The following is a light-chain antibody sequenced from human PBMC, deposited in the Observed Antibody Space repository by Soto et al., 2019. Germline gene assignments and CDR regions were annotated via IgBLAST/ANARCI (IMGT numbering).Light chain of an antibody. J-gene: IGKJ1*01. CDR2: KAS. Sequence: DIQMTQSPSTLSGSVGDRVTITCRASQTISSWLAWYQQKPGKAPKLLIYKASTLKSGVPSRFSGSGSGTEFTLTISSLQPGDFATYYCQHYNSYRAFGQGTKVDIK. CDR3: QHYNSYRA. CDR1: QTISSW. V-gene: IGKV1-5*03.